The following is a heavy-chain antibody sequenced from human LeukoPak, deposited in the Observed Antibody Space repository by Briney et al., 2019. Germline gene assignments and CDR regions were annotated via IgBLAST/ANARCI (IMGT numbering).Heavy chain of an antibody. CDR1: GGSFSGYY. Sequence: SETLSLTCAVYGGSFSGYYWSWIRQPPGKGLEWIGEINHSGSTNYNPSLKSRVTISVDTSKKQFSLKVRSVTAADTAVYYCARVYSRFYYYYMDVWGKGTTVTVSS. D-gene: IGHD6-13*01. CDR3: ARVYSRFYYYYMDV. J-gene: IGHJ6*03. V-gene: IGHV4-34*01. CDR2: INHSGST.